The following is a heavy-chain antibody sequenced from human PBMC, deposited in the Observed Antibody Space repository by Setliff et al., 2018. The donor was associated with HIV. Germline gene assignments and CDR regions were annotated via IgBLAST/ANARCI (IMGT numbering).Heavy chain of an antibody. V-gene: IGHV3-48*04. CDR1: GFSFSSYS. Sequence: GESLTISCAASGFSFSSYSMNWVRQAPGKGLEWISYISGSNSFSSTHYADSVKGRFTISRDNAKNSLFLQMDSLRAEDTAVYYCARPFYSFWSDYYLYWYFELWGRGTRVTVSS. J-gene: IGHJ2*01. CDR2: ISGSNSFSST. D-gene: IGHD3-3*01. CDR3: ARPFYSFWSDYYLYWYFEL.